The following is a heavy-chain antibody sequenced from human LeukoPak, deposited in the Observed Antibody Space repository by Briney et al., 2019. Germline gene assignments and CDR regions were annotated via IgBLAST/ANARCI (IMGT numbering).Heavy chain of an antibody. D-gene: IGHD1-14*01. J-gene: IGHJ4*02. CDR2: ISSGGSTI. CDR1: GFSFSHYS. Sequence: PGGSLRLSCAASGFSFSHYSMNWVRQAPGKGLEWVSYISSGGSTIYCSDSVKGRFTISRDNAKNSLYLQMNSLRDEDTAVYYCARDENPSESWGQGTLVTVSS. V-gene: IGHV3-48*02. CDR3: ARDENPSES.